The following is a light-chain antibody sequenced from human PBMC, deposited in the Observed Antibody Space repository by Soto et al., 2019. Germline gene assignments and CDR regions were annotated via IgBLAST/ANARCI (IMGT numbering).Light chain of an antibody. CDR2: GAS. Sequence: EIVMTQSPATLSVSPGERATLSCRASQSVSSNLAWYQQKPGQAPRLLIYGASTRATGIPARFSGSGSGTEFTLTISSLQSEDFAVYYCQQYNNWHQFGQGTKVDIK. CDR1: QSVSSN. J-gene: IGKJ1*01. V-gene: IGKV3-15*01. CDR3: QQYNNWHQ.